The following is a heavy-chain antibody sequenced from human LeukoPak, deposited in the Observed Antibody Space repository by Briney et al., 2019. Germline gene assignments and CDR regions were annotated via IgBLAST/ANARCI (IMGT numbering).Heavy chain of an antibody. V-gene: IGHV3-48*02. D-gene: IGHD2-15*01. CDR1: GFTFSSFT. CDR3: ARVGNGRSWDY. J-gene: IGHJ4*02. CDR2: ISLGNSTM. Sequence: GGSLRLSCAASGFTFSSFTMNWARQAPGKGLEWISYISLGNSTMFYADSVKGRFTISRDNAKNSLYLQMNSLRDDDTAVYYCARVGNGRSWDYWGQGTLVSVS.